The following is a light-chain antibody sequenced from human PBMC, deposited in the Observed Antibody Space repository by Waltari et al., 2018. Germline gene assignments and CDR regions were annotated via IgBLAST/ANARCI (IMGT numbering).Light chain of an antibody. CDR2: WAS. CDR3: QQSYSMFALT. Sequence: DIVMTQSPDSLAVSLGERATINCKSSQSVLYSSNNKNYLAWYQQKPGQPPKLLFYWASTRESGVPDRFSGGGSGTDFTLTISSLQAEDVAVYYCQQSYSMFALTFGGGTKVEIK. J-gene: IGKJ4*01. CDR1: QSVLYSSNNKNY. V-gene: IGKV4-1*01.